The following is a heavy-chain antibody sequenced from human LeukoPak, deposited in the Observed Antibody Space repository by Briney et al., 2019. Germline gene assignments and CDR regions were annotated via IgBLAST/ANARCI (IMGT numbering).Heavy chain of an antibody. J-gene: IGHJ3*02. CDR1: GFTFSSYA. D-gene: IGHD6-13*01. V-gene: IGHV3-21*01. CDR2: ISSSSSYI. CDR3: ASAVAAAPIDAFDI. Sequence: PGGSLRLSCAASGFTFSSYAMNWVRQAPGKGLEWVSSISSSSSYIYYADSVKGRFTISRDNAKNSLYLQMNSLRAEDTAVYYCASAVAAAPIDAFDIWGQGTMVTVSS.